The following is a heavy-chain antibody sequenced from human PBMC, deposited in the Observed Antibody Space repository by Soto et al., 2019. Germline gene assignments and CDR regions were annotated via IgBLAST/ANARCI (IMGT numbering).Heavy chain of an antibody. V-gene: IGHV1-18*01. CDR1: GYTFTSYG. J-gene: IGHJ4*02. CDR2: ISAHNGNT. D-gene: IGHD3-3*01. Sequence: GASVKVSSKASGYTFTSYGISGVRQAPGQGLEWMGWISAHNGNTNYAQKLQGRVTVTTDTSTSTAYMELRSLRSDDTAVYYCARVRDFWSGHPFDYWGQGTLVTVSS. CDR3: ARVRDFWSGHPFDY.